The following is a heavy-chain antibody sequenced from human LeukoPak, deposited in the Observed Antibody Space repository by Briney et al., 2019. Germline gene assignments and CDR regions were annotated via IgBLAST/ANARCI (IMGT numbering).Heavy chain of an antibody. V-gene: IGHV3-7*01. CDR2: IKQDGSEK. J-gene: IGHJ3*02. CDR3: ARERVGYDSSGYYYHDAFDI. Sequence: GGSLRLSCAASGFTFSSYWMSWVRQAPGKGLEWVANIKQDGSEKYYVVSVKGRFTISRDNAKNSLYLQMNSLRAEDTAVYYCARERVGYDSSGYYYHDAFDIWGQGTMVTVSS. CDR1: GFTFSSYW. D-gene: IGHD3-22*01.